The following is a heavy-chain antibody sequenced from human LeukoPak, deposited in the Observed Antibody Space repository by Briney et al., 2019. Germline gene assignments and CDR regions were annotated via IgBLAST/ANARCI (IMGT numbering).Heavy chain of an antibody. J-gene: IGHJ4*02. CDR2: INPSSDAT. V-gene: IGHV1-2*02. CDR3: ARVGEYGSGSCLVY. CDR1: GYTFTGYY. D-gene: IGHD3-10*01. Sequence: GASVKVSCKASGYTFTGYYIHWVRQAPGQGLEWMGWINPSSDATNYAQKFQGRVTVTRDTSISTAYMELSRLRSDDTAVYYCARVGEYGSGSCLVYWGQGTLVTVSS.